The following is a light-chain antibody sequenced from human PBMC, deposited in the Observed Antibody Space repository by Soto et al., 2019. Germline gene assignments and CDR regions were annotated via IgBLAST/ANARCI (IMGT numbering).Light chain of an antibody. V-gene: IGLV2-14*01. J-gene: IGLJ2*01. CDR2: DVS. CDR3: SSYTSSSPHVV. CDR1: SSDVGGSKY. Sequence: QSVLTQPASVSGSPGQSITISCTGTSSDVGGSKYVSWYQQHPGKAPKLMIYDVSNRHSGVSNRFSGSKSGNTASLTISGLQAEDEADYYCSSYTSSSPHVVFGGGTQLTVL.